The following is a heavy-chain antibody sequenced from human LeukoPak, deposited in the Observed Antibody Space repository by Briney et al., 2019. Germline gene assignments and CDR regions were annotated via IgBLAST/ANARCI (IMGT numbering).Heavy chain of an antibody. CDR2: IYSGTTT. CDR3: VRVASRAFDY. CDR1: RFTVSSNY. J-gene: IGHJ4*02. Sequence: GGSLRLSCAASRFTVSSNYMSWVRQAPGKGLEWVSIIYSGTTTYYADSVKGRFTISRDNSKNTLYLQMSSLRAKDTAVYYCVRVASRAFDYWGQGTLVTVSS. V-gene: IGHV3-66*01.